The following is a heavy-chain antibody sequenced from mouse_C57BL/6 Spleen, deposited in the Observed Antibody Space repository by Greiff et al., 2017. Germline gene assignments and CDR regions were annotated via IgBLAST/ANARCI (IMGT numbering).Heavy chain of an antibody. CDR2: ISSGSSTI. J-gene: IGHJ2*01. CDR3: AREDGSYFDY. D-gene: IGHD1-1*01. V-gene: IGHV5-17*01. CDR1: GFTFSDYG. Sequence: EVQLLESGGGLVKPGGSLKLSCAASGFTFSDYGMHWVRQAPEKGLEWVAYISSGSSTIYYADTVKGRFTISRDNAKNTLFLQMTSLRSEDTAMYYCAREDGSYFDYWGQGTTLTVAS.